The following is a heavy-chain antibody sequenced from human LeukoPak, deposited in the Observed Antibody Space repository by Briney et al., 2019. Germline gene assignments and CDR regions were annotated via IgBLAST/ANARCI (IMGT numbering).Heavy chain of an antibody. CDR3: ARLKVAAAGIWGRPEPAHAKYYFDY. Sequence: SETLSLTCTVSGGSISSGSYYWSWIRQPAGKGLEWIGRISTSGSSNYNPSLKSRVTISLDTSKNQFSLRLTSVTAADTAVYYCARLKVAAAGIWGRPEPAHAKYYFDYWGQGTLVTVSS. J-gene: IGHJ4*02. CDR2: ISTSGSS. CDR1: GGSISSGSYY. V-gene: IGHV4-61*02. D-gene: IGHD6-13*01.